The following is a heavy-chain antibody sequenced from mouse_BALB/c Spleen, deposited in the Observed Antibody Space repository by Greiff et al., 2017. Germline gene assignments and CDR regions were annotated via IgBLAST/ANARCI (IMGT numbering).Heavy chain of an antibody. CDR2: ISYSGST. Sequence: EVKLLESGPGLVKPSQSLSLTCTVTGYSITSDYAWNWIRQFPGNKLEWMGYISYSGSTSYNPSLKSRISITRDTSKNQFFLQLNSVTTEDTATYYCARDWSFAYWGQGTLVTVSA. CDR1: GYSITSDYA. V-gene: IGHV3-2*02. CDR3: ARDWSFAY. J-gene: IGHJ3*01. D-gene: IGHD4-1*01.